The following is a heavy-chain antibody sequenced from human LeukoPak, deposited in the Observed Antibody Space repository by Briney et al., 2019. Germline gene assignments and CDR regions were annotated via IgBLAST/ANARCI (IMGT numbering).Heavy chain of an antibody. Sequence: GGSLRLSCEAYGFTFKSHWMSWVRQAPGKGREWVANIMEDGSVKNYVDSVKGRLTISRDNLKNSLYLYMSSLRVDDTAVYYCARDKVGGSNDFWGQGTLVTVSS. CDR1: GFTFKSHW. V-gene: IGHV3-7*01. CDR3: ARDKVGGSNDF. CDR2: IMEDGSVK. D-gene: IGHD2-15*01. J-gene: IGHJ4*02.